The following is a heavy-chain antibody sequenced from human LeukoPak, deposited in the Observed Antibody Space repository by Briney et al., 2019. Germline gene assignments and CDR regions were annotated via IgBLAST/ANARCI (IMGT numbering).Heavy chain of an antibody. V-gene: IGHV1-2*02. D-gene: IGHD1-26*01. CDR2: INPNSGDT. Sequence: GASVKVSCKASGYTFTSYYMHGVRQAPGQGLEWMGWINPNSGDTNYAQKFQGRVTMTRDTSISTAYMELSRLRSDDTAVYYCARDEGWELPTPDYWGQGTLVTVSS. J-gene: IGHJ4*02. CDR3: ARDEGWELPTPDY. CDR1: GYTFTSYY.